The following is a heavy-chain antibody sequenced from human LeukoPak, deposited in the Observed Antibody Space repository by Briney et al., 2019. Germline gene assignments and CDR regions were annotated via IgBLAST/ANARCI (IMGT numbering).Heavy chain of an antibody. D-gene: IGHD2-15*01. V-gene: IGHV3-23*01. CDR2: ISGSGGST. CDR3: AKGYPYYYYGMDV. CDR1: GFTFSGYA. J-gene: IGHJ6*02. Sequence: GGSLRLSCAASGFTFSGYAMSWVRRAPGKGLEWVSAISGSGGSTYYADSVKGRFTISRDYSKNTLYLQMNIRRAEDTAVYYWAKGYPYYYYGMDVWGQGTTVSVSS.